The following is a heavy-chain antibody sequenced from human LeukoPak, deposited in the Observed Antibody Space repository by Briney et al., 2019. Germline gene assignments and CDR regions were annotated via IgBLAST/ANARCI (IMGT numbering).Heavy chain of an antibody. Sequence: GGSLRLSCAASGFTFSSYSMNWVRQAPGQGLEWVSYISSFSGTSNYADSVKGRFTISRDNAKNSLYLQMNSLRAEDTAVYYCARVWYSGSYPVDYWGQGTLVTVSS. V-gene: IGHV3-48*01. CDR2: ISSFSGTS. CDR3: ARVWYSGSYPVDY. CDR1: GFTFSSYS. D-gene: IGHD1-26*01. J-gene: IGHJ4*02.